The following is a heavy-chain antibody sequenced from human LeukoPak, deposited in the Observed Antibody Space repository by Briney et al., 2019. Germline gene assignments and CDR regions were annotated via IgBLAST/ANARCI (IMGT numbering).Heavy chain of an antibody. CDR2: IYYSGST. D-gene: IGHD6-13*01. CDR3: ARVGRGSSSWYVDYYYYYMDV. CDR1: GGSISSYY. J-gene: IGHJ6*03. Sequence: SETLSLTCTVSGGSISSYYWSWIRQPPGKGLEWIGYIYYSGSTNYNPSPKSRVTISVDTSKNQFSLKLSSVTAADTAVYYCARVGRGSSSWYVDYYYYYMDVWGKGTTVTVSS. V-gene: IGHV4-59*01.